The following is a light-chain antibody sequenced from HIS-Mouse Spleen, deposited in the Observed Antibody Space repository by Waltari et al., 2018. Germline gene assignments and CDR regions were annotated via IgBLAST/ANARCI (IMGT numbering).Light chain of an antibody. CDR2: EVS. J-gene: IGLJ2*01. Sequence: QSALTQPASVSGSPGQSITISCTGTSRYVGCYNYVSGYQQHPGKAPKLMIYEVSNRPSGVSNRFSGSKSGNTASLTISGLQAEDEADYYCSSYTSSSTLVVFGGGTKLTVL. CDR1: SRYVGCYNY. CDR3: SSYTSSSTLVV. V-gene: IGLV2-14*01.